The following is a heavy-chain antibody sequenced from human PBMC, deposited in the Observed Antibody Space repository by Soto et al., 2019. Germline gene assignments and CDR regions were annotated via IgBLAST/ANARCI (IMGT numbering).Heavy chain of an antibody. CDR1: GGTFSSYT. CDR2: IIPILGIA. J-gene: IGHJ4*02. V-gene: IGHV1-69*08. Sequence: QVQLVQSGAEVKKPGSSVKVSCKASGGTFSSYTISWVRQAPGQGLEWMGRIIPILGIANYAQKFQGRVTITADKDTSTAYMELSSLRAEDTAVYYCAREGSRGDSHGGEDYWGQGTLVTVSS. D-gene: IGHD5-18*01. CDR3: AREGSRGDSHGGEDY.